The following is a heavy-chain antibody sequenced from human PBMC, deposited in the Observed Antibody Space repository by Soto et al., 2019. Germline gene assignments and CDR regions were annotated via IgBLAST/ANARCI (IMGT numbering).Heavy chain of an antibody. J-gene: IGHJ6*02. CDR3: SRFIMVGGWFDPNYYHGMDV. D-gene: IGHD6-19*01. V-gene: IGHV1-18*01. CDR2: ISGYNGNT. CDR1: GYTFSNYG. Sequence: QVQLVQSGAEVKKPGASVTVSCKTSGYTFSNYGINWVRQAPGQGLEWMGWISGYNGNTNYAQTVHGRVTMTTDLSTGTVYMELRSLKSDDTAIYYCSRFIMVGGWFDPNYYHGMDVWGQGTTVTVSS.